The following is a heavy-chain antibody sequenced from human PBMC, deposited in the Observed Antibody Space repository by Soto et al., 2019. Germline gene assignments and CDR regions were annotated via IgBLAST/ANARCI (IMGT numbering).Heavy chain of an antibody. V-gene: IGHV1-18*04. CDR2: ISGYNGDT. Sequence: ASVKVSCKASGYTFTNYGISWVRQAPAQRLECMAWISGYNGDTNYAQKFQGRVTMTTDTSTSTAYMELRSLRSDDTAVYYCARDRPELRSGRYNALDVWGQGTTVTVYS. J-gene: IGHJ6*02. CDR3: ARDRPELRSGRYNALDV. D-gene: IGHD1-26*01. CDR1: GYTFTNYG.